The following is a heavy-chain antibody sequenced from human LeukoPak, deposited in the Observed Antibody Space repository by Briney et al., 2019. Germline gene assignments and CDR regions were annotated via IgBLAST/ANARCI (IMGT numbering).Heavy chain of an antibody. Sequence: PGGSLRLSCAASGFTFSNYMMHWVRQAPGKGLEWVSIIYSGGSTYYADSVKGRFTISRDNSKNTLYLQMNNLRAEDTAVYYCARDLLELPKFYYYGMDIWGQGTTVTVSS. V-gene: IGHV3-53*01. CDR2: IYSGGST. J-gene: IGHJ6*02. D-gene: IGHD1-26*01. CDR3: ARDLLELPKFYYYGMDI. CDR1: GFTFSNYM.